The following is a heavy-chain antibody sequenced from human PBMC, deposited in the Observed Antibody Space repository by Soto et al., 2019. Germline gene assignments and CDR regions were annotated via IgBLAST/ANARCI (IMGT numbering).Heavy chain of an antibody. CDR2: IKQDGSEK. CDR1: GFTFSSYW. V-gene: IGHV3-7*03. D-gene: IGHD4-17*01. CDR3: ARDTNGDYVFI. J-gene: IGHJ4*02. Sequence: GWSLSLSCAASGFTFSSYWMSWVRQAPGKGLEWVANIKQDGSEKYYVDSVKGRFTIARDNAKNSLYLQMNSLRAEDTAVYYCARDTNGDYVFIWGQGTLVTVSS.